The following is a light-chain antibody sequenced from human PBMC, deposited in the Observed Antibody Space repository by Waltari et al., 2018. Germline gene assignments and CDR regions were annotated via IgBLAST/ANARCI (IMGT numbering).Light chain of an antibody. Sequence: QAVVTQAPSLTVSPGGKVILTCGSSTGAVTNGHYRYWFKQKPGQVPRTLIYATGNKHSSTPARFSGSLLGGKAALHLSGAEAEDDAEYYCLLWYSGARWVFGGGTKLSVL. CDR3: LLWYSGARWV. J-gene: IGLJ3*02. CDR2: ATG. V-gene: IGLV7-46*01. CDR1: TGAVTNGHY.